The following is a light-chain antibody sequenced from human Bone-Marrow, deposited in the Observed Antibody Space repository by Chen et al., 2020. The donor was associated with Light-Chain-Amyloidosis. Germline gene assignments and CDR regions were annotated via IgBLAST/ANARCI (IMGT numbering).Light chain of an antibody. CDR2: DDS. CDR1: NIGSTS. V-gene: IGLV3-21*02. J-gene: IGLJ3*02. Sequence: SYVLTQPSSVSVAPGQTATIACGGNNIGSTSVHWYQQTPGQAPLLVVYDDSDRHSGIPERLSGANSGNTATRTISRVEAGDEADYYCQVWDRSRDRPVFGGGTKLTVL. CDR3: QVWDRSRDRPV.